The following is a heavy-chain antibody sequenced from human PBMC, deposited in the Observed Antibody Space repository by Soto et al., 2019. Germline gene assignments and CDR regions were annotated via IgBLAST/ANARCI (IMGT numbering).Heavy chain of an antibody. D-gene: IGHD4-17*01. CDR3: ASTYGGIDY. J-gene: IGHJ4*02. V-gene: IGHV4-39*07. CDR2: IYYTGNT. Sequence: SETLCLTCTVSGGSISNSNYYWGWIRQPPGKGLEWIGSIYYTGNTYYNPSLKSRVTISVDTSKNQFSLKLSSVTAADTAVYYCASTYGGIDYWGQGTLVTVSS. CDR1: GGSISNSNYY.